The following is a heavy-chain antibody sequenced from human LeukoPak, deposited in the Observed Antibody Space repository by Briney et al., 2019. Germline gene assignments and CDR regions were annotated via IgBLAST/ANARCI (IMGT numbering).Heavy chain of an antibody. CDR3: AARAVAGTRDY. CDR1: GGSISSGGYY. Sequence: PSETLSLTCTVSGGSISSGGYYWSWIRQHPGKGLEWIGYIYYSGNTYYNPSLKSRVTISVDTSKNQFSLKLSSVTAADTAVYYCAARAVAGTRDYWGQGTLVTVSS. V-gene: IGHV4-31*03. J-gene: IGHJ4*02. D-gene: IGHD6-19*01. CDR2: IYYSGNT.